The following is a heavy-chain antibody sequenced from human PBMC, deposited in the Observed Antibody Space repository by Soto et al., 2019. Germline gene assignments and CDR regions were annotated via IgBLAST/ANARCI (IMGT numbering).Heavy chain of an antibody. D-gene: IGHD6-13*01. CDR1: GFFFTSFW. CDR2: IDTSGHST. Sequence: GGSLRLSCEASGFFFTSFWMHWVRHVPGKGLVWVARIDTSGHSTNYAGSVKGRFTISRDNAKNTVSLQMNSLRVEDTGVYYCAKDSWYFDLGSQGSQVXVS. CDR3: AKDSWYFDL. V-gene: IGHV3-74*01. J-gene: IGHJ4*02.